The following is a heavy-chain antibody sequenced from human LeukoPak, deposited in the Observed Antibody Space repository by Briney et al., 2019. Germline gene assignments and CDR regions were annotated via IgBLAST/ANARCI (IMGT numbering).Heavy chain of an antibody. J-gene: IGHJ4*02. CDR3: AKDRQGSYFDY. CDR1: GFTFSSYW. D-gene: IGHD2-15*01. V-gene: IGHV3-23*01. Sequence: GGSLRLSCSASGFTFSSYWMSWVRQAPGKGLVWVSGVSGSGFSTYYADSVKGRFTISRDNSKNTLYLQMNSLRAEDTAVYYCAKDRQGSYFDYWGQGTLVTVSS. CDR2: VSGSGFST.